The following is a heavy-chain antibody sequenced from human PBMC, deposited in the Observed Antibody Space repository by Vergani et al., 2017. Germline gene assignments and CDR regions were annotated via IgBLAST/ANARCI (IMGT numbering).Heavy chain of an antibody. CDR2: INPSGGST. V-gene: IGHV1-46*01. D-gene: IGHD3-22*01. J-gene: IGHJ6*02. CDR3: ARVKIVVRDGMDV. CDR1: GYTFTSYY. Sequence: QVQLVQSGAEVKKPGASVKVSCKASGYTFTSYYMHWVRQAPGQGLEGMGIINPSGGSTSYAQKFQGRVTMTRATSTSTVYMELRSLRSEDTAVYYCARVKIVVRDGMDVWGQGTTVTVSS.